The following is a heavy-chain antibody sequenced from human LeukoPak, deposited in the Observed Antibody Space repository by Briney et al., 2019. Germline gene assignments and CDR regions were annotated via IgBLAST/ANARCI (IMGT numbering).Heavy chain of an antibody. V-gene: IGHV3-15*01. CDR2: IKSKTDGGTT. CDR1: GFTFNNAH. CDR3: TTALTWDLPSGDY. J-gene: IGHJ4*02. D-gene: IGHD1-26*01. Sequence: GGSLRLSCVVSGFTFNNAHMNWVRQAPGKGLEWVGRIKSKTDGGTTDYAAAVKGRFTISRDDSKNTLYLQMSSLKTEDTAIYHCTTALTWDLPSGDYWGQGTLVTVSS.